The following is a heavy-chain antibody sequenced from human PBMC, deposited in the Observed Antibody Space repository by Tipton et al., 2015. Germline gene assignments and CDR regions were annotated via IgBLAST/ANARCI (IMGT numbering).Heavy chain of an antibody. CDR1: GGSISSGDYY. J-gene: IGHJ6*02. D-gene: IGHD3-16*02. Sequence: TLSLTCTVSGGSISSGDYYWSWIRQPPGKGLEWIGYIYYSGSTYYNPSLKSRVTISVDTSKNQFSLKLSSVTAADTAVYYCARRLRLGELSLAHYYYYGMDVWGQGTTVTVSS. V-gene: IGHV4-30-4*01. CDR2: IYYSGST. CDR3: ARRLRLGELSLAHYYYYGMDV.